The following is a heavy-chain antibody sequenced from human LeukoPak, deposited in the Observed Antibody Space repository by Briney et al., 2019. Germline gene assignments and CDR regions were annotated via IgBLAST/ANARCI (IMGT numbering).Heavy chain of an antibody. CDR1: GYTITNNY. CDR3: ARDYGSGSYDFWFDP. CDR2: INPSGTGT. Sequence: ASVKVSCKASGYTITNNYMHWVRQAPGQGLEWMGVINPSGTGTSYAQKFQGRITMTRDTSITTAYMELSRLRSDDTAVYYCARDYGSGSYDFWFDPWGQGTLVTVSS. J-gene: IGHJ5*02. D-gene: IGHD3-10*01. V-gene: IGHV1-46*01.